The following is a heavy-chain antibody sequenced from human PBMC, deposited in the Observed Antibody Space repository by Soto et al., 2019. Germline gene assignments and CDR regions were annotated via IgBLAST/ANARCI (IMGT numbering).Heavy chain of an antibody. J-gene: IGHJ5*02. CDR1: GGSISSYY. Sequence: PSETLSLTCTVSGGSISSYYWSWIRQPPGKGLEWIGYIYYIGSTNYNPSLKSRVTISVDTSKNQFSLKLSSVTAADTAVYYCARGLRRQLLSWFDPWGQGTLVTVSS. V-gene: IGHV4-59*01. D-gene: IGHD2-2*01. CDR3: ARGLRRQLLSWFDP. CDR2: IYYIGST.